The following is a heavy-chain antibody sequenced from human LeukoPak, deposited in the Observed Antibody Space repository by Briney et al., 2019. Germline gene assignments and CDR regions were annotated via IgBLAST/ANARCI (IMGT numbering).Heavy chain of an antibody. CDR1: GGTFSSYA. V-gene: IGHV1-69*04. CDR2: IIPIFGIA. Sequence: SVKVSCKASGGTFSSYAISWVRQAPGQGLEWMGRIIPIFGIANYAQKFQGRVTITADKSTSTAYMELSSLRSEDTAVYYCARDRRGPEGHYYGMDVWGQGTTVTVSS. J-gene: IGHJ6*02. CDR3: ARDRRGPEGHYYGMDV.